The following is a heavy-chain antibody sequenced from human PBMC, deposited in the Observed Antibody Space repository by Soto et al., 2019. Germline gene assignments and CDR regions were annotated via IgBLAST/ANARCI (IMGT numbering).Heavy chain of an antibody. CDR3: ARQCGYTSDWYEDWFDP. J-gene: IGHJ5*02. CDR2: VYYNGNT. CDR1: GGSISSSSHL. D-gene: IGHD6-19*01. V-gene: IGHV4-39*01. Sequence: QLQLQESGPGLVKASETLSLTCSASGGSISSSSHLWGWIRQPPGKGLEWIGSVYYNGNTNYNPSLKGRISISVDTSKNQFSLRLSSVTAADTALYYCARQCGYTSDWYEDWFDPWGQGTLVTVSS.